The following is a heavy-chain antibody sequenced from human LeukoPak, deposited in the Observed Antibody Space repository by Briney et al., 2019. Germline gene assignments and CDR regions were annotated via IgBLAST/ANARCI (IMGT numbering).Heavy chain of an antibody. J-gene: IGHJ5*02. CDR2: INPSGGST. Sequence: ASVKVSCKASGYTLTSYYMHWVRQAPGQGLEWMGIINPSGGSTSYAQKFQGRVTMTRDTSASTVYMELSSLRSEDTAVYYCARDSGQIVVVTAHWFDPWGQGTLVTVSS. V-gene: IGHV1-46*01. D-gene: IGHD2-21*02. CDR1: GYTLTSYY. CDR3: ARDSGQIVVVTAHWFDP.